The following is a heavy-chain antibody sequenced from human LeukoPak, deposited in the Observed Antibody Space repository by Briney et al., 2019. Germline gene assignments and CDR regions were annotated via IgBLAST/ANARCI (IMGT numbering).Heavy chain of an antibody. V-gene: IGHV1-2*02. D-gene: IGHD6-13*01. CDR3: ARSSIIAAAGPYYFDY. Sequence: ASVKVSCKTSGYTFSGYYMHWVRQAPGQGLEWMGWINPNSGGTNYAQKFQGRLTMTRDTSITTAYMELSRLRSDDTAVYYCARSSIIAAAGPYYFDYWGQGTLVTVSS. CDR1: GYTFSGYY. CDR2: INPNSGGT. J-gene: IGHJ4*02.